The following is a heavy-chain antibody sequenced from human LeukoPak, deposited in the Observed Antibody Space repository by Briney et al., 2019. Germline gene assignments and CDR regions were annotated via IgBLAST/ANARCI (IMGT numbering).Heavy chain of an antibody. CDR1: GFTISGHY. CDR3: AREGTLKSFYYYMDV. Sequence: SETLSLTCTASGFTISGHYWSWIRQPPGKGLEWIGYFFDSGRTKNNPSLKSGLTISVDTSKNQFSLKLTSVTAAYTAVYYCAREGTLKSFYYYMDVWGKGTTVTVS. CDR2: FFDSGRT. D-gene: IGHD2-8*01. V-gene: IGHV4-59*11. J-gene: IGHJ6*03.